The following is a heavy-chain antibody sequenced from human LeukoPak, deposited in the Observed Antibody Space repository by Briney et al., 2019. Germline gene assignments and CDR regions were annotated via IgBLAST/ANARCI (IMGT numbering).Heavy chain of an antibody. CDR3: ARGAHGSYYGTLDY. CDR2: IYYSGST. Sequence: SETLSLTCTVSGGSISSYYWSWIRQPPGKGLEWIGYIYYSGSTNYNPSLKSRVTISVDTSKNQFSLKLSSVTAADTAVYHCARGAHGSYYGTLDYWGQGTLVTVSS. J-gene: IGHJ4*02. CDR1: GGSISSYY. D-gene: IGHD1-26*01. V-gene: IGHV4-59*01.